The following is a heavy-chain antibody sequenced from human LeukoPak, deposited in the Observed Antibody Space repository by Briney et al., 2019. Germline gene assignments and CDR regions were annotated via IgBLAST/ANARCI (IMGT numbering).Heavy chain of an antibody. V-gene: IGHV3-21*01. D-gene: IGHD5-12*01. CDR2: ISSTSGYI. CDR1: GFTFSSVS. CDR3: ARVHSGYGPDYIDH. Sequence: GGSLRLSCAASGFTFSSVSMNWVRQAPGKGLEWVSSISSTSGYISYADSMKGRFTISRGNAKDSLYLQMDSLRAEDTAVYYCARVHSGYGPDYIDHWGQGTLVTVSS. J-gene: IGHJ4*02.